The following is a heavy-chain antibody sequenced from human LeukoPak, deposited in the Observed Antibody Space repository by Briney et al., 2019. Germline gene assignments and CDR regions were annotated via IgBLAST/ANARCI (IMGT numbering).Heavy chain of an antibody. CDR2: ISSSGSTI. CDR3: AREGGQYYDSSGYYPDY. V-gene: IGHV3-48*03. Sequence: GGSLRLSCAASGFTFSSYEMNWVRQAPGKGLEWVSYISSSGSTIYYADSVKGRFTISRDNAKNSLYLQMNSLRAEDTAVYYCAREGGQYYDSSGYYPDYWGQGTLVTVSS. J-gene: IGHJ4*02. CDR1: GFTFSSYE. D-gene: IGHD3-22*01.